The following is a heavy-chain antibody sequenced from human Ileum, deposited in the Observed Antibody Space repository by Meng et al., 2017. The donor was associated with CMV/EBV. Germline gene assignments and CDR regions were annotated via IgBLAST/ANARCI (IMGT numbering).Heavy chain of an antibody. V-gene: IGHV4-34*01. Sequence: WGWIRPPPGKGLEWIGEINHSGSPNYNPSLKSRVTISVDTSKNQFSLKLSSVTAADTAVYYCARGGGYCSSTSCRRYYYYYYGMDVWGQGTTVTVSS. CDR2: INHSGSP. J-gene: IGHJ6*02. D-gene: IGHD2-2*01. CDR3: ARGGGYCSSTSCRRYYYYYYGMDV.